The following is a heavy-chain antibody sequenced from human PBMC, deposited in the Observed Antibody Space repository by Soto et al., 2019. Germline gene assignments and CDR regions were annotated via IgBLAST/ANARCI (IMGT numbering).Heavy chain of an antibody. CDR1: GGSFSGYY. D-gene: IGHD4-17*01. Sequence: SETLSLTCAVYGGSFSGYYWGWIRQPPGRGLEWIGEINHSGSTHYNPSLRSRGTISVDTCKNQCSLKLSSVTAADTAVYYCARMGMDDYGDYVTNNWFDPWGQGTLVTVSA. J-gene: IGHJ5*02. CDR3: ARMGMDDYGDYVTNNWFDP. CDR2: INHSGST. V-gene: IGHV4-34*01.